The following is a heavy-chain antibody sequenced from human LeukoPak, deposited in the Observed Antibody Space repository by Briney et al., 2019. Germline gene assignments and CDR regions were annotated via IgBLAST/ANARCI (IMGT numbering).Heavy chain of an antibody. V-gene: IGHV3-73*01. CDR1: GFTFSDSG. D-gene: IGHD5-24*01. J-gene: IGHJ3*02. CDR2: IRSRANNYAT. Sequence: GGSLRLSCAASGFTFSDSGIHWVRQASGKGLQWVGRIRSRANNYATAYAASVRGRCTVSRDDSENTAYVQINSLTAEASAVYFCTRLLEMPTVTESFDIWGQGTMITVSS. CDR3: TRLLEMPTVTESFDI.